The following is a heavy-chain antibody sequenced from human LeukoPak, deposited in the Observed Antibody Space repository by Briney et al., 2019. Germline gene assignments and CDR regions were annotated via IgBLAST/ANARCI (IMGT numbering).Heavy chain of an antibody. D-gene: IGHD2/OR15-2a*01. CDR2: IYYIGST. Sequence: SETLSLTCTVSGGSISSSSYYWGCIRQPPGKGLEWIGRIYYIGSTYYNPSLKSRVTLSVDTSKNQFSLKLSSVPAADTAVYYCARHNNYYYYYMDVWGKGTTVTVSS. J-gene: IGHJ6*03. CDR3: ARHNNYYYYYMDV. CDR1: GGSISSSSYY. V-gene: IGHV4-39*01.